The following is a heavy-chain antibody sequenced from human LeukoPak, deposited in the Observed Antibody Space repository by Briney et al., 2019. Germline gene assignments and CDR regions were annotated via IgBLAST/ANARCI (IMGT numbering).Heavy chain of an antibody. Sequence: KPSETLSLTCTVSGGSISSSSYYWGWIRQPPGKGLEWIGSIYYSGSTYYNPSLKSRVTISVDTSKNQFSLKLSSVTAADTAVYYCARDTVEARDETFDYWGQGTLVTVSS. J-gene: IGHJ4*02. V-gene: IGHV4-39*07. D-gene: IGHD3-3*01. CDR3: ARDTVEARDETFDY. CDR1: GGSISSSSYY. CDR2: IYYSGST.